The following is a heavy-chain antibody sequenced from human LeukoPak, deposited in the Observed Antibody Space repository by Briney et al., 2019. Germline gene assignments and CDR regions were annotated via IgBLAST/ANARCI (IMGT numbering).Heavy chain of an antibody. CDR1: GGSFSGYY. D-gene: IGHD7-27*01. J-gene: IGHJ4*02. CDR2: INHSGST. Sequence: PSETLSLTCAVYGGSFSGYYWSWIRQPPGKGLEWIGEINHSGSTNYNPSLKSRVTISVDTSKNQFSLKLSSVTAADTAVYYCARHGDSSYNFDYWGQGTLVTVSS. V-gene: IGHV4-34*01. CDR3: ARHGDSSYNFDY.